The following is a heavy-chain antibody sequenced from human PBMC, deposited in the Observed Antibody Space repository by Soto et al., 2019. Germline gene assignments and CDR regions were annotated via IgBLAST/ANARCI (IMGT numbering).Heavy chain of an antibody. Sequence: GGSLRLSCTASGFTFGDYAMSWFRQAPGKGLEWVGFIRSKAYGGTTEYAASVKGRFTISRDDSKSIAYLQMNSLKTEDTAVYYCTREAQNYDFWSGYHPFDYWGQGTLVTVSS. CDR2: IRSKAYGGTT. V-gene: IGHV3-49*03. D-gene: IGHD3-3*01. CDR1: GFTFGDYA. CDR3: TREAQNYDFWSGYHPFDY. J-gene: IGHJ4*02.